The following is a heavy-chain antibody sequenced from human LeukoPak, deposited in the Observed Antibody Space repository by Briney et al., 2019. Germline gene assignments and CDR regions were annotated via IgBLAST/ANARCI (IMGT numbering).Heavy chain of an antibody. CDR3: AKPYNFWSGHWYY. V-gene: IGHV3-23*01. J-gene: IGHJ4*02. CDR1: GFTFSSYA. D-gene: IGHD3-3*01. Sequence: PGGSLRPSCAASGFTFSSYAMSWVRQAPGKGLEWVSAISGSGGDTYYADSVKGRFTISRDNSKNTLYLQMNSLRAEDTAIYYCAKPYNFWSGHWYYWGQGILVTVSS. CDR2: ISGSGGDT.